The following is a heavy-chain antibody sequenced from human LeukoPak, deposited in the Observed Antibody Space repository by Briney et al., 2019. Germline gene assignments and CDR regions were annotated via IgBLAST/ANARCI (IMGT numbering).Heavy chain of an antibody. D-gene: IGHD3-16*02. CDR3: ARRRHYDHVWGSYRYLYGEEYYFDY. V-gene: IGHV3-7*01. Sequence: PGGSLRLSCAASGFTFSSYWMSWVRQAPGKGLEWVANIKQDGSEKYYVDSVKGRFTISRDNAKNSLYLQMNSLRAEDTAVYYCARRRHYDHVWGSYRYLYGEEYYFDYWGQGTLVTVSS. CDR2: IKQDGSEK. CDR1: GFTFSSYW. J-gene: IGHJ4*02.